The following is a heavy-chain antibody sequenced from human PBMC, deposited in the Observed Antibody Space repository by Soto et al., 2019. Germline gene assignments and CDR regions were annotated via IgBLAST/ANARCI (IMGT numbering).Heavy chain of an antibody. D-gene: IGHD2-8*01. Sequence: EVQLVESGGGLVQPGRSLRLSCAASGFTFDDYAMHWVRQAPGKGLEWVSGISWNSGSIGYADSVKGRFTISRDNAKNSLYMQMNSLIAEGTALYYSKKSDASHYYYYYMDVWGKGTTVTVS. J-gene: IGHJ6*03. CDR3: KKSDASHYYYYYMDV. CDR1: GFTFDDYA. V-gene: IGHV3-9*01. CDR2: ISWNSGSI.